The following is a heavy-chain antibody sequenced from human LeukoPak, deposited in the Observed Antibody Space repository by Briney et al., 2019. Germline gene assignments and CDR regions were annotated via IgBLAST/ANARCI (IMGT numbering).Heavy chain of an antibody. CDR2: INHSGST. V-gene: IGHV4-34*01. CDR3: ATPYGATPGAFDI. CDR1: GGSFSGYY. D-gene: IGHD4-17*01. J-gene: IGHJ3*02. Sequence: SETLSLTCAVYGGSFSGYYWSWIRQPPGKGLEWIGEINHSGSTNYTPSLKSRVTISVDTSKNQFSLKLSSVTAADTAVYYCATPYGATPGAFDIWGQGTMVTVSS.